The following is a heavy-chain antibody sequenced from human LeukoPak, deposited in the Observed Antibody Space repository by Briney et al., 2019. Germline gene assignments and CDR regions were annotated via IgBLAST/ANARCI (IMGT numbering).Heavy chain of an antibody. CDR1: GHAFTNSW. CDR3: ARSAGHCSDGLCYAYNWFDL. J-gene: IGHJ5*02. CDR2: IYPDDSDT. D-gene: IGHD2-8*01. Sequence: GESLKISCEASGHAFTNSWIAWVRQKPGKGPEWMGLIYPDDSDTRYNPSFQGQVIISADKSISTAYLQWSSLKASDTAMYYCARSAGHCSDGLCYAYNWFDLWGQGTLVTVSS. V-gene: IGHV5-51*01.